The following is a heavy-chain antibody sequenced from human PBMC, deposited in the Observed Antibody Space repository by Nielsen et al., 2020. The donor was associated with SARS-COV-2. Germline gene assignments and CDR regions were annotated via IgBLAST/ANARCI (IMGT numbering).Heavy chain of an antibody. J-gene: IGHJ4*02. CDR1: GFTFDDYA. CDR2: ISWNSGSI. D-gene: IGHD3-22*01. Sequence: SLKISCAASGFTFDDYAMHWVRQAPGKGLEWVSGISWNSGSIGYADSVKGRFTISRDNAKNSLYLQMNSLRDEDTALYYCAKGEGDSSGYYYNFDYWGQGTLVTVSS. V-gene: IGHV3-9*01. CDR3: AKGEGDSSGYYYNFDY.